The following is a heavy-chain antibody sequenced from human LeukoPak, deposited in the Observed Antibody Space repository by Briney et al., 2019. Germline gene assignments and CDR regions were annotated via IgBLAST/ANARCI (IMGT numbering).Heavy chain of an antibody. Sequence: PGGSLRLSCAASGFTFSSYSMNWVRQAPGKGLEWVSPISSSSSYIYYADSVKGRFTISRDNAKNSLYLQMNSLKTEDTAVYYCTRDAPTTVVTPPFRTWGQGTLVTVSS. D-gene: IGHD4-23*01. J-gene: IGHJ5*02. CDR3: TRDAPTTVVTPPFRT. CDR2: ISSSSSYI. V-gene: IGHV3-21*03. CDR1: GFTFSSYS.